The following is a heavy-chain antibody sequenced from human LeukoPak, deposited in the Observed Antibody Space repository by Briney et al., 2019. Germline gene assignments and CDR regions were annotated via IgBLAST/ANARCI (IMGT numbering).Heavy chain of an antibody. CDR2: IKQDGSEK. V-gene: IGHV3-7*03. J-gene: IGHJ6*02. CDR1: GFTFSSYW. Sequence: PGGSLRLSCAASGFTFSSYWMSWVRQAPGKGLEWVANIKQDGSEKYYVDSVKGRFTISRDNAKNSLYLQMNSLRAEDTAVYYCARDTVDDYGAYGMDVWGQGTTVTVSS. CDR3: ARDTVDDYGAYGMDV. D-gene: IGHD4/OR15-4a*01.